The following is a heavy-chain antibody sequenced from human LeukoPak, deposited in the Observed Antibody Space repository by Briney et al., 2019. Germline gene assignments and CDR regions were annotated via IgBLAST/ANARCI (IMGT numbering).Heavy chain of an antibody. D-gene: IGHD3-16*01. CDR2: IYSSGST. J-gene: IGHJ4*02. CDR3: ARGRIGGPKAPFDY. CDR1: GGSISNYF. V-gene: IGHV4-59*01. Sequence: SETLSLTCSVSGGSISNYFWTWIRQPPGKGLEWIGYIYSSGSTYYNPSLKSRVTMSVDTSKNQFSLNLSSVTAADTAVYYCARGRIGGPKAPFDYWGQGTLVTVSS.